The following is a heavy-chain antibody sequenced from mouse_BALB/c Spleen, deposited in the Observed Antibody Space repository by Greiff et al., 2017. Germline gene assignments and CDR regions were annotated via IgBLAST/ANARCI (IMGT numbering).Heavy chain of an antibody. CDR2: IDPANGNT. V-gene: IGHV14-3*02. D-gene: IGHD4-1*01. J-gene: IGHJ4*01. CDR3: ARAGRGAMDY. Sequence: EVQLKESGAELVKPGASVKLSCTASGFNITDTYMHWVKQRPEQGLEWIGRIDPANGNTKYDPKFQGKATITADTSSNTAYLQLSSLTSEDTAVYYCARAGRGAMDYWGQGTSVTGSS. CDR1: GFNITDTY.